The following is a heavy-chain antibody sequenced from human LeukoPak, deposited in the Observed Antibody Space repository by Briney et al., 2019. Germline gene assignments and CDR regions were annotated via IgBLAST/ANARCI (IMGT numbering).Heavy chain of an antibody. D-gene: IGHD2-21*02. J-gene: IGHJ1*01. V-gene: IGHV3-48*01. CDR1: GFTFSSYS. CDR3: TSWGDTTAEYFQR. CDR2: ISSSSSTI. Sequence: GGSLRLSCAASGFTFSSYSMNWVRQAPGKGLDWISYISSSSSTIYYADSVKGRFTISRDNAKNSLYLQMNGLRAEDTAVYYCTSWGDTTAEYFQRWGQGTLVTVSS.